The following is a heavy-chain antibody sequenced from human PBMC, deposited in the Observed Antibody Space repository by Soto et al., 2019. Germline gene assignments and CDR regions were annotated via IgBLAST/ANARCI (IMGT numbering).Heavy chain of an antibody. CDR3: VGALTYEVPYFYYGMDX. D-gene: IGHD3-16*01. CDR2: INQGGNEK. V-gene: IGHV3-7*01. CDR1: GFIFSTYL. Sequence: GSLRVSCEASGFIFSTYLMSWVRQAPGKGLEWVAKINQGGNEKFYVDSVKVRFTISRDNAKKSLFLQMNSLRPEDTAVYYCVGALTYEVPYFYYGMDXWGQGTTVTVS. J-gene: IGHJ6*02.